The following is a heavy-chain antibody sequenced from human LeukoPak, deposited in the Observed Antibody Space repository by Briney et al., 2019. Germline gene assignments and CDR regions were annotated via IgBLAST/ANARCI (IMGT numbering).Heavy chain of an antibody. J-gene: IGHJ5*02. CDR3: ARAKVTQGEDYWFDP. V-gene: IGHV1-18*01. Sequence: ASVKVSCKASGYTFTSYGISWVRQAPGQGLEWMGWISAYNGNTNYAQKLQGRVTMTTDTSTSTAYMELRSLRSDDTAVYYCARAKVTQGEDYWFDPWGQRTLVTLSS. CDR1: GYTFTSYG. D-gene: IGHD4-23*01. CDR2: ISAYNGNT.